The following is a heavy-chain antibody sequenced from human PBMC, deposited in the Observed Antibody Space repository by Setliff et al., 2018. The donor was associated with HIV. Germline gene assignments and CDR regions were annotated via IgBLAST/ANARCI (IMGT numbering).Heavy chain of an antibody. J-gene: IGHJ4*02. D-gene: IGHD3-22*01. CDR1: GFTFTSSA. CDR2: IVVGSGNT. V-gene: IGHV1-58*02. CDR3: AAGYYYDSSGYYQVFDY. Sequence: ASVKVSCKASGFTFTSSAMQWVRQARGQRLEWIGWIVVGSGNTNYAQKFQERVTITRDMSTSTAYMELSSLRSDDTAVYYCAAGYYYDSSGYYQVFDYWGQGTLVTVSS.